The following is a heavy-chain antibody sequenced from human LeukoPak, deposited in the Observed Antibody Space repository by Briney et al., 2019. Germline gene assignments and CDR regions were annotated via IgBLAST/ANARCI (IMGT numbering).Heavy chain of an antibody. CDR1: GFTFSSYA. CDR2: ISGSGDGT. D-gene: IGHD3-22*01. J-gene: IGHJ4*02. V-gene: IGHV3-23*01. CDR3: AKEHGYYSSGSFDY. Sequence: GGSLRLSCAASGFTFSSYAMSWVRHAPGKGLEWVSAISGSGDGTYYADSVKGRLTISRDNSKNTLYLQMNSLRAEDTAVYNCAKEHGYYSSGSFDYWGQGTLVTVSS.